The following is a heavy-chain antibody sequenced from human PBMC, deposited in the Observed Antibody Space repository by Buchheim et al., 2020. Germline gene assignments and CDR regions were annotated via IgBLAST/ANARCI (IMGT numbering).Heavy chain of an antibody. D-gene: IGHD6-13*01. CDR2: MSRSGRTT. J-gene: IGHJ6*02. CDR1: GFTLSNFE. CDR3: AREDSSSSYYHGMDV. Sequence: EVQLVESGGGLGQPGGSLRLSCVASGFTLSNFEISWVRQAPGKGLDCVSYMSRSGRTTYYADSVKGRFTISRDNAKNSVSLQMDSLRTEDTAVYYWAREDSSSSYYHGMDVWGQGT. V-gene: IGHV3-48*03.